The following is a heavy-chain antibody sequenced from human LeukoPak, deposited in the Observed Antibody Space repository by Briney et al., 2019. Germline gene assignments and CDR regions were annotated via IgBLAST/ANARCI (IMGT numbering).Heavy chain of an antibody. J-gene: IGHJ4*02. CDR2: IYPGDSDA. CDR1: AYSFTTYW. D-gene: IGHD3-22*01. V-gene: IGHV5-51*01. CDR3: VRQRTIGDLYDNSGNHLSASDY. Sequence: GESLKISCSASAYSFTTYWLGWVRQVPGKGLEWLGIIYPGDSDAKYSPSFQGQVTFSVDNSITTAYLQWSSLKASDTAMYYCVRQRTIGDLYDNSGNHLSASDYWGQGTLVTVSS.